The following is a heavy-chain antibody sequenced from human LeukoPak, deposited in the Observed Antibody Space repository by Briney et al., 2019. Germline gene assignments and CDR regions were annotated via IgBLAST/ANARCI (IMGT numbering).Heavy chain of an antibody. Sequence: SETLSLTCAVYGGSFSGYYWSWIRQPPGKGLEWIGEINHSGSTNYNPSLKSRVTISVDTPKNQFSLKLSSVTAADTAVYYCARQLGYCSGGSCYSDSRYSDYWGQGTLVTVSS. CDR3: ARQLGYCSGGSCYSDSRYSDY. J-gene: IGHJ4*02. CDR1: GGSFSGYY. D-gene: IGHD2-15*01. V-gene: IGHV4-34*01. CDR2: INHSGST.